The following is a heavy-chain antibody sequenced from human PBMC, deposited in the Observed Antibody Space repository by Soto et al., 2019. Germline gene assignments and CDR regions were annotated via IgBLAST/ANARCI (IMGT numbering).Heavy chain of an antibody. J-gene: IGHJ4*02. V-gene: IGHV1-46*01. D-gene: IGHD3-22*01. CDR2: INPSGGST. CDR1: GYIFTNHY. CDR3: ARADYYDSSGFYYDC. Sequence: QVQLVQSGAEVKKPGASVKVSCKASGYIFTNHYIHWVRQAPGQGLEWMGIINPSGGSTNYLQKFQGRITMTRDTSTSTVYMELSSLRSEDTAVYFCARADYYDSSGFYYDCWRQGSLVTVSS.